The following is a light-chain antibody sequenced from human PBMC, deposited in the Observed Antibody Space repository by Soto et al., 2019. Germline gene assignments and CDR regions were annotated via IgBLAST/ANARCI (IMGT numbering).Light chain of an antibody. CDR2: EVS. CDR3: ISYADSSSNV. Sequence: SALTHPPSASGSPGQPVTISCTGTSSDVGGYNYVSWYQQHPGKAPKLMIYEVSKRPSWVPDRFSGSKSGNTASLTVSGLQAEDEADYYCISYADSSSNVFGPARQVTI. V-gene: IGLV2-8*01. CDR1: SSDVGGYNY. J-gene: IGLJ1*01.